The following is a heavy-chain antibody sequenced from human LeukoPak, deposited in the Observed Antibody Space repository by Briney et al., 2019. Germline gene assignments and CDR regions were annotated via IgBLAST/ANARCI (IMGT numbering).Heavy chain of an antibody. Sequence: PSETLSLTCAVYGGSFSGFFWSWIRQPPGKGLEWIGEINDSGSTKYNPSLKSRVTISVDTSKNQFSLKLNSVTAADTSVYYCARGYRRGGSCQVFDYWGQGTLVTVSS. J-gene: IGHJ4*02. D-gene: IGHD2-15*01. CDR1: GGSFSGFF. V-gene: IGHV4-34*01. CDR2: INDSGST. CDR3: ARGYRRGGSCQVFDY.